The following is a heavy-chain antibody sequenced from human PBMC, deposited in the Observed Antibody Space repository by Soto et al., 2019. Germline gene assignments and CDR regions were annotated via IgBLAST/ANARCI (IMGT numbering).Heavy chain of an antibody. V-gene: IGHV4-61*03. CDR1: NGSVSSGNYL. Sequence: SETLSLTCTVSNGSVSSGNYLWSWIRQSPGKGLEWIGNMYYSGSTNNNPSLKSRVTISVDTSKNHFSLKLTSVTAADTAVYYCARRYGGNFDYWGQGTLVTVSS. CDR2: MYYSGST. CDR3: ARRYGGNFDY. J-gene: IGHJ4*02. D-gene: IGHD1-26*01.